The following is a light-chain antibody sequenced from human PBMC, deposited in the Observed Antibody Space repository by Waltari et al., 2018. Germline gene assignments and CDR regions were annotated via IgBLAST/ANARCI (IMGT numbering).Light chain of an antibody. CDR1: SSNIGGHY. CDR2: SDN. J-gene: IGLJ3*02. CDR3: AAWDDSLSGRV. V-gene: IGLV1-47*01. Sequence: QSVLTQPPSASGTPGQRVTVSCSGSSSNIGGHYVPWFQQPPGPAPKVLIYSDNQRPAGIPGRFSGSKSGTSASLAISGLRSEDEADYYCAAWDDSLSGRVFGGGTKLTVL.